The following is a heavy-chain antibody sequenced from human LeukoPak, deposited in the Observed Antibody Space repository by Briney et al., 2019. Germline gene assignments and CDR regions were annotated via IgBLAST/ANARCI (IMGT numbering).Heavy chain of an antibody. CDR1: GGSVGSSSYY. V-gene: IGHV4-39*07. CDR2: VYYSGST. Sequence: PSETLSLTCTVSGGSVGSSSYYWGWIRQPPGKGLEWIGSVYYSGSTNYNPSLKSRVTISVDTSKNQFSLKLSSVTAADTAVYYCASLTQYQLLSYYYYYMDVWGKGTTVTVSS. CDR3: ASLTQYQLLSYYYYYMDV. J-gene: IGHJ6*03. D-gene: IGHD2-2*01.